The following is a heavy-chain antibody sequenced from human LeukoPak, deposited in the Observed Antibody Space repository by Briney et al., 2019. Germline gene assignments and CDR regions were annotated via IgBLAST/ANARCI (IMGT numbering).Heavy chain of an antibody. CDR1: VYTLTELS. V-gene: IGHV1-24*01. J-gene: IGHJ5*02. CDR2: FDPEYGET. D-gene: IGHD3-10*01. CDR3: ATFTRGGSGNIPPYNWLDP. Sequence: ASVKVSCKVSVYTLTELSIHWVRQAPGKGLEWMGGFDPEYGETVYAQKFQGRVTMTEDTSTDTTYMDLSSLRSEDTAVYYCATFTRGGSGNIPPYNWLDPWGQGTLVTVSS.